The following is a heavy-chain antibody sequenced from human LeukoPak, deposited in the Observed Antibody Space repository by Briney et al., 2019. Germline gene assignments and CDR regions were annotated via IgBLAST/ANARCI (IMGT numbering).Heavy chain of an antibody. CDR3: ARVSRYNWNDASWAFDI. D-gene: IGHD1-1*01. Sequence: GSSVKVSCKASGGTFSSYAISWVRQAPGQGLERMGGIIPIFGTANYAQKFQGRVTITTDESTSTAYMELSSLRSEDTAVYYCARVSRYNWNDASWAFDIWGQGTMVTVSS. J-gene: IGHJ3*02. V-gene: IGHV1-69*05. CDR1: GGTFSSYA. CDR2: IIPIFGTA.